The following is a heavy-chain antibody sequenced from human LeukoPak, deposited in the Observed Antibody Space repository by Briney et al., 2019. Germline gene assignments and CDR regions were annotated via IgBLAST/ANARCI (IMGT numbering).Heavy chain of an antibody. CDR3: ARGHYGSGIHQGAFDI. CDR1: GFIFSNYW. Sequence: GGSLRLSCSASGFIFSNYWMTWVRQAPGKGLEWVANTKQDGSEKYYVDSVKGRFTISRDNAKKSLYLQMNSLRAEDTAVYYCARGHYGSGIHQGAFDIWGQGTIVTVSS. J-gene: IGHJ3*02. CDR2: TKQDGSEK. D-gene: IGHD3-10*01. V-gene: IGHV3-7*05.